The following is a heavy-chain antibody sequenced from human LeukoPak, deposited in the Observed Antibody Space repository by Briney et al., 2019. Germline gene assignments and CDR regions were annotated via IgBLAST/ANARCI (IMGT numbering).Heavy chain of an antibody. CDR1: GFTFSSYG. CDR2: IRYDGSNK. CDR3: AKPPARPIGGLFDY. D-gene: IGHD6-25*01. V-gene: IGHV3-30*02. J-gene: IGHJ4*02. Sequence: PGGSLRLSCAASGFTFSSYGMHWVRQAPGKGLEWVAFIRYDGSNKYYADSVKGRFTISRDNSKNTLYLQMNSLRAEDTAVYYCAKPPARPIGGLFDYWGQGTLVTVSS.